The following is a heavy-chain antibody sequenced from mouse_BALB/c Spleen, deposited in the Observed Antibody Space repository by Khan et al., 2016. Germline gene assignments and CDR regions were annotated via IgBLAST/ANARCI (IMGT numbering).Heavy chain of an antibody. CDR1: GFNIKDTY. CDR3: ARWDWYFDV. J-gene: IGHJ1*01. Sequence: VQLKQSGAELVKPGASVKLSCTASGFNIKDTYMHWVKQRPEQGLEWIGRIDPANGNTKYDPKFQGKATITADTSSNTAYLQLSSLTSEDTAVYDCARWDWYFDVGGAGTTVTVSS. CDR2: IDPANGNT. V-gene: IGHV14-3*02.